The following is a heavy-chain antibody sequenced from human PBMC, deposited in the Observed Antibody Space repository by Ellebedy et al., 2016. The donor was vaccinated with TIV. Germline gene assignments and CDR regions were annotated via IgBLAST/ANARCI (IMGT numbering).Heavy chain of an antibody. D-gene: IGHD2-15*01. V-gene: IGHV3-11*04. CDR3: ARGWWGASRSNGMDV. J-gene: IGHJ6*02. CDR1: GFTFSDYP. CDR2: IRGDGVTI. Sequence: GESLKISCAASGFTFSDYPMNWVRQAPGKGLEWISHIRGDGVTINYADSVKGRFTISRDNAKNSLYLQMNSLRAEDTAVYYCARGWWGASRSNGMDVWGQGTTVTVSS.